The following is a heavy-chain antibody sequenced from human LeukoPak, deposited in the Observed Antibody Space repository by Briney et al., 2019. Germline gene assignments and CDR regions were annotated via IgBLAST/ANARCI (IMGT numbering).Heavy chain of an antibody. J-gene: IGHJ3*01. D-gene: IGHD2-21*02. Sequence: SETLSLTCTVSGGSISSSSYYWGWIRQPPGKGLEWIGSIYYSGSTYYNPSLKSRVTISVDTSKNQFSLKLSSVTAADTAVYYCARSLAYAYCGGDCQGAFDVWGQGTMVTVSS. CDR1: GGSISSSSYY. V-gene: IGHV4-39*07. CDR2: IYYSGST. CDR3: ARSLAYAYCGGDCQGAFDV.